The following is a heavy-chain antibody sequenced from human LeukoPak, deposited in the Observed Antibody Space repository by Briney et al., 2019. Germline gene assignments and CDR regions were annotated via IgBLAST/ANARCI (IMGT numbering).Heavy chain of an antibody. CDR3: ARNSGYYYGSGSYRSWFDY. D-gene: IGHD3-10*01. CDR2: IYTSGST. Sequence: SETLSLTCTVSGGSISSGSYYWSWIRQPAGKGLEWIGRIYTSGSTNYNPSLKSRVTISVDTSKNQSSLKLSSVTAADTAVYYCARNSGYYYGSGSYRSWFDYWGQGTLVTVSS. J-gene: IGHJ4*02. CDR1: GGSISSGSYY. V-gene: IGHV4-61*02.